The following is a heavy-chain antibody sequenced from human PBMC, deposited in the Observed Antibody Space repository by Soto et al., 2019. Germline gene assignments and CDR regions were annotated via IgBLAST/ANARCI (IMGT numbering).Heavy chain of an antibody. V-gene: IGHV1-8*01. J-gene: IGHJ5*02. D-gene: IGHD3-16*01. CDR2: MNPGSGDT. CDR3: ARMETFRSLTSFDP. Sequence: ASVKVSCKASGYSFTNNDVSWVRQATGQGLEWMGWMNPGSGDTGYAQKFQGRVTMTRDISIATAYMELSSLRSDDTAIYYCARMETFRSLTSFDPWGQGTLVTVS. CDR1: GYSFTNND.